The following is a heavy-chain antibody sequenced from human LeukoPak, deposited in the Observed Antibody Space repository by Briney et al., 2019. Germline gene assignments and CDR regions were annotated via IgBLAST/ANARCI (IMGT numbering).Heavy chain of an antibody. Sequence: ETLSLTCAVYGGSFSGYYWSWIRQPPGKGLEWIGEINHSGSTNYNPSLKSRVTISVDTSKNQFSLKLSSVTAADTAVYYCARGLRRGYDILTGYYWSSFDYWGQGTLVTVSS. J-gene: IGHJ4*02. CDR3: ARGLRRGYDILTGYYWSSFDY. CDR2: INHSGST. CDR1: GGSFSGYY. V-gene: IGHV4-34*01. D-gene: IGHD3-9*01.